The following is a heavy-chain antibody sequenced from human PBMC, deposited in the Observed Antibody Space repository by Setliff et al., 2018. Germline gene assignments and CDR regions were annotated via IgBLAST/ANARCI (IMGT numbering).Heavy chain of an antibody. J-gene: IGHJ4*02. CDR2: INHSGIT. D-gene: IGHD1-26*01. V-gene: IGHV4-34*01. CDR3: ARDNPILGATDY. CDR1: GGSLSNYY. Sequence: SETLSLTCTVYGGSLSNYYWSWVRQPPGKGPEWIVEINHSGITNYNPSLKGRVTISVDTSKNQLSLKVNSVTVADTAVYFCARDNPILGATDYWGQGALVTVSS.